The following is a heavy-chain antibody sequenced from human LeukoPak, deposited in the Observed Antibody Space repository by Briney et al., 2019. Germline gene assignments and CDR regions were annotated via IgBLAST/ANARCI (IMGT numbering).Heavy chain of an antibody. CDR1: GNTFTSYG. CDR2: ISAYNGNT. V-gene: IGHV1-18*01. Sequence: ASVKVSCKASGNTFTSYGISWVRQAPGQGLEWMGWISAYNGNTSYAPKLQGRVTMTTDTSTSTAYMELRSLRSDDTAVYYCARGNSYVWAFDYWGQGTLVTVSS. CDR3: ARGNSYVWAFDY. D-gene: IGHD3-16*01. J-gene: IGHJ4*02.